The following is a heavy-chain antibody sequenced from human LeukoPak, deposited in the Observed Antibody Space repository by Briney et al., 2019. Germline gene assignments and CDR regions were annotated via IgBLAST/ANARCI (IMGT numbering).Heavy chain of an antibody. Sequence: GGSLRLSCAASGFTFSSYGMHWVRQAPGKGLERVAVVWYDGSNKYYADSVKGRFTISRDNSKNTLYLQMNSLRAEDTAVYYCGRDRNYYGSGSRSPFVYWGQGTLVTVSS. CDR2: VWYDGSNK. CDR1: GFTFSSYG. V-gene: IGHV3-33*01. D-gene: IGHD3-10*01. J-gene: IGHJ4*02. CDR3: GRDRNYYGSGSRSPFVY.